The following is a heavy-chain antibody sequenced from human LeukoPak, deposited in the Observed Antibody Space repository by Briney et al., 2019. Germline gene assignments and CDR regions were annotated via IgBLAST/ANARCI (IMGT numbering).Heavy chain of an antibody. V-gene: IGHV4-34*01. CDR2: INHSGST. CDR3: ARVRAVYYDSSGYYYAGAFDI. CDR1: GASFSGYY. Sequence: RPSETLSLTCAVYGASFSGYYWSWIRQPPGKGLEWIGEINHSGSTNYNPSLKSRVTISVDTSKNQFSLKLSSVTAADTAVYYCARVRAVYYDSSGYYYAGAFDIWGQGTMVTVSS. D-gene: IGHD3-22*01. J-gene: IGHJ3*02.